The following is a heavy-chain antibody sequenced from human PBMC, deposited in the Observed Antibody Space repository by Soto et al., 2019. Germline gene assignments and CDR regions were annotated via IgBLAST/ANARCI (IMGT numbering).Heavy chain of an antibody. CDR2: IYYSGST. D-gene: IGHD6-19*01. Sequence: KPSETLSLTSTVSGGSISSYYWSWIRQPPGKGLEWIGYIYYSGSTNYNPSLKSRVTISVDTSNNQFSLKLTSVTAADTAVYYCARVHVMVVAGSTFDYWGHGTLVTSPQ. CDR1: GGSISSYY. V-gene: IGHV4-59*08. J-gene: IGHJ4*01. CDR3: ARVHVMVVAGSTFDY.